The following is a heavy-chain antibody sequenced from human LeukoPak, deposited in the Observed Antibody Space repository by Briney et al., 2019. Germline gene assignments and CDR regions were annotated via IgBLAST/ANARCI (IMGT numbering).Heavy chain of an antibody. CDR3: ARARIAVAGSAGGIPYYFDY. Sequence: GGSLRLSCAASGFTFSSYAMSWVRQAPGKGLEWVSAISGSGGSTYYADSVKGRFTISRDNSKNTLYLQMNSLRAEDTAVYYCARARIAVAGSAGGIPYYFDYWGQGTLVTVSS. D-gene: IGHD6-19*01. V-gene: IGHV3-23*01. CDR1: GFTFSSYA. J-gene: IGHJ4*02. CDR2: ISGSGGST.